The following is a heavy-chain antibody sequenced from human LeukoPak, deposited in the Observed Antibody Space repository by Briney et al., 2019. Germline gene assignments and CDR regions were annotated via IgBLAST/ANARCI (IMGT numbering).Heavy chain of an antibody. Sequence: PSQTLSLTCTVSGGSISSGGYYWSWFRQHPGKGLEWIGYIYYSGSTYYNPSLKSRVTISVDTSKNQFSLKLSSVTAADTAVYYCARVSTVTTNYFDYWGQGTLVTVSS. CDR1: GGSISSGGYY. CDR3: ARVSTVTTNYFDY. V-gene: IGHV4-31*03. J-gene: IGHJ4*02. D-gene: IGHD4-17*01. CDR2: IYYSGST.